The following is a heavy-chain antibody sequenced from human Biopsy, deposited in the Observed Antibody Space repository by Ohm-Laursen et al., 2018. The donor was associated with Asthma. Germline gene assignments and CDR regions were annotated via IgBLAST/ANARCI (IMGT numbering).Heavy chain of an antibody. CDR1: GFAVSRDH. D-gene: IGHD3-22*01. CDR2: IYSGGTS. Sequence: GSLRLSCAASGFAVSRDHMFWVRQAPGKGLEWVSVIYSGGTSHTADSARGRFTISRDYSKNTMYLQMHSLRAEGTAVYYCARGDSSNWSHYYFGYWGQGTLVTVSS. V-gene: IGHV3-53*01. J-gene: IGHJ4*02. CDR3: ARGDSSNWSHYYFGY.